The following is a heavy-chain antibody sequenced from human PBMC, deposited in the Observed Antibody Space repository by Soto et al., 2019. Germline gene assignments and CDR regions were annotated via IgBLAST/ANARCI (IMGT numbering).Heavy chain of an antibody. V-gene: IGHV1-18*04. CDR1: GYTFTSYG. CDR3: ARVNTVHYYDSSGYYPRLNYYGMDV. J-gene: IGHJ6*02. CDR2: ISAYNGNT. Sequence: EASVKVSCKASGYTFTSYGISWLRQAPGQGLEWMGWISAYNGNTNYAQKLQGRVTMTTDTSTSTVYMELRSLRSDDTAVYYCARVNTVHYYDSSGYYPRLNYYGMDVWGQGTTVTVSS. D-gene: IGHD3-22*01.